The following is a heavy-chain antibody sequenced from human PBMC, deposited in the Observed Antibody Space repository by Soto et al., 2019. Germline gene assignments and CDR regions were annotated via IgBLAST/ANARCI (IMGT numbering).Heavy chain of an antibody. D-gene: IGHD5-12*01. V-gene: IGHV3-48*03. CDR3: ARDPEKYSGSDLGTAY. CDR2: ISISGKPI. Sequence: PWGSLRLACAASGFTFTNYEMNWVRQAPGKGLEWMSYISISGKPISYADSAKGRFTISKENAKNSLYFQMNSLRAEDTAVYYCARDPEKYSGSDLGTAYWGPGTLVTAPQ. J-gene: IGHJ4*01. CDR1: GFTFTNYE.